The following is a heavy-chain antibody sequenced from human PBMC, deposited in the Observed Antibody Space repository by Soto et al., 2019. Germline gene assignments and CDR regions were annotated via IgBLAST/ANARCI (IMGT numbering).Heavy chain of an antibody. D-gene: IGHD3-16*02. CDR3: AKSSAVGGVIATRMGY. Sequence: GGSLRLSCAASGFTFSSYAMSWVRQAPGKGLEWVSAISGSGGSTYYADSVKGRFTISRDNSKNTLYLQMNSLRAEDTAVYYCAKSSAVGGVIATRMGYWGQGTLVTVSS. CDR2: ISGSGGST. CDR1: GFTFSSYA. J-gene: IGHJ4*02. V-gene: IGHV3-23*01.